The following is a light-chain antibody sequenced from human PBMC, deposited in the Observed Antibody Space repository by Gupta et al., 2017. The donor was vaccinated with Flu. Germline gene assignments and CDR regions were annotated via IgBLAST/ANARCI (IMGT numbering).Light chain of an antibody. CDR1: SSDVGSYKL. Sequence: QSALTQPASVPGSPGPSITISCTGTSSDVGSYKLVSWYQHHPGKAPKLLIHEGSKRPSGVSHRFSGSKSGNTSSLTISGLQAEDEADYYCCSYVGSSTSVFGGGTKLTVL. V-gene: IGLV2-23*01. CDR3: CSYVGSSTSV. CDR2: EGS. J-gene: IGLJ2*01.